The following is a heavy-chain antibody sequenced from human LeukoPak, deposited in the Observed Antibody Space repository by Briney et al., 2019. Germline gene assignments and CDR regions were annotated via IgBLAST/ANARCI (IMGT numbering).Heavy chain of an antibody. CDR1: GGSISSYY. CDR2: IYTSGSA. V-gene: IGHV4-4*07. D-gene: IGHD1-1*01. J-gene: IGHJ4*02. CDR3: ARDSESTAGRSFDF. Sequence: SETLSLTCTVSGGSISSYYWSWIRQPAGKGLEWLGRIYTSGSANYKSSLKSRVTMSVDTSKNQFSLNLTSVTAADTAVYYCARDSESTAGRSFDFWGQGILVTVPS.